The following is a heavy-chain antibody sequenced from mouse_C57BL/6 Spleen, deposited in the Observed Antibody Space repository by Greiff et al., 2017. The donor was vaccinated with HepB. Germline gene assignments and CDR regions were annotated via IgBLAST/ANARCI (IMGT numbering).Heavy chain of an antibody. CDR1: GFNIKDDY. D-gene: IGHD1-1*01. V-gene: IGHV14-4*01. Sequence: EVQLQQSGAELVRPGASVKLSCTASGFNIKDDYMHWVKQRPEQGLEWIGWIDPENGDTESASKFQGKATITADTSSNPAYLQLSSLTSEDTAVYYCTTLDYYGSRGTMNWGQGTTLTVSS. CDR2: IDPENGDT. J-gene: IGHJ2*01. CDR3: TTLDYYGSRGTMN.